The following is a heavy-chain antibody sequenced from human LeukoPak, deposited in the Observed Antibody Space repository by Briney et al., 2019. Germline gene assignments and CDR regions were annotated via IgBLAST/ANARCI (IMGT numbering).Heavy chain of an antibody. CDR1: GGSFSGYY. Sequence: SETLSLTCAVYGGSFSGYYWSWIRQPPGKGLEWIGEINHGGSTNCNPSLKSRVTISKDTSKNQFSLKLNSVTAADTAVYYCARGRDGYNNYWGQGTLVTVSS. D-gene: IGHD5-24*01. CDR3: ARGRDGYNNY. V-gene: IGHV4-34*01. CDR2: INHGGST. J-gene: IGHJ4*02.